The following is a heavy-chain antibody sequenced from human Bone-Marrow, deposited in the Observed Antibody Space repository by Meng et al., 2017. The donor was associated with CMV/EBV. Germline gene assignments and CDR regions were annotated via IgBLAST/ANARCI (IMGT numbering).Heavy chain of an antibody. Sequence: GESLKISCAASGFTFSSYVMNWVRQAPGEGLKWVANIGPDGSAKHYVDSVKGRFTISRDNAKNSLYLQVNNLRTEDTAMYYCTKGLLFGGQGTLVTVSS. V-gene: IGHV3-7*01. D-gene: IGHD3-10*01. CDR1: GFTFSSYV. CDR3: TKGLLF. J-gene: IGHJ4*02. CDR2: IGPDGSAK.